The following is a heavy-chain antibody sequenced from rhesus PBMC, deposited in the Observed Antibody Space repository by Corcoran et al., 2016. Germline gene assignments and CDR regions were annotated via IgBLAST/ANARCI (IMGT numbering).Heavy chain of an antibody. CDR1: GYSISSGYY. CDR3: ARLRSGSSPDY. V-gene: IGHV4-99*01. Sequence: QVQLQESGPGLVKPSETLSLTCAVSGYSISSGYYWGWIRQPPGKGLEYIGYISGSSGSTYSNPSLKSRVIISKDTTKNQCSLKLSSWTAADTAVYYCARLRSGSSPDYWGQGVLVTVSS. D-gene: IGHD6-25*01. J-gene: IGHJ4*01. CDR2: ISGSSGST.